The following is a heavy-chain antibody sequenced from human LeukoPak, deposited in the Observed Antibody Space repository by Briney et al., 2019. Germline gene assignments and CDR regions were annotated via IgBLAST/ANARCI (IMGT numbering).Heavy chain of an antibody. Sequence: LGGSLRLSCTTSGFSFTNYAMNWVRQAPGKGLEWLSYISGPGTTTKYADSVKGRFTISRDNDKNSLYLQMNSLRAGDTAVYYCARDWIWGQGTMVTVSS. CDR2: ISGPGTTT. CDR1: GFSFTNYA. CDR3: ARDWI. J-gene: IGHJ3*02. V-gene: IGHV3-48*01.